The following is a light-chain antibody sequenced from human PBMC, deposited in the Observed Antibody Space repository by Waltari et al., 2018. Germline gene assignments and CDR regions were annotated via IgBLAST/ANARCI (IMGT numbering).Light chain of an antibody. Sequence: EIVLTQSPGTLSLSPGERATLSCRASQSVSSSYLAWYQQKPGQAPRLLIYGASSRATGIPDRFSGSGFGTDFTLTISRLEPEDFAVYYCQQYTVSPWTFGQGTKVEIK. V-gene: IGKV3-20*01. J-gene: IGKJ1*01. CDR1: QSVSSSY. CDR3: QQYTVSPWT. CDR2: GAS.